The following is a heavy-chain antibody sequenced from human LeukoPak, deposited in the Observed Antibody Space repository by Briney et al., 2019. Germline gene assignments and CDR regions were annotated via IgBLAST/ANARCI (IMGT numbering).Heavy chain of an antibody. J-gene: IGHJ6*03. CDR3: ARGIAAAGTYYYYYMDV. V-gene: IGHV4-34*01. CDR2: IYHSGST. D-gene: IGHD6-13*01. Sequence: SETLSLTCAVYGGSFSGYYWSWIRQPPGKGLEWIGEIYHSGSTNYNPSLKSRVTISVDTSKNQFSLKLSSVTAADTAVYYCARGIAAAGTYYYYYMDVWGKGTTVTVSS. CDR1: GGSFSGYY.